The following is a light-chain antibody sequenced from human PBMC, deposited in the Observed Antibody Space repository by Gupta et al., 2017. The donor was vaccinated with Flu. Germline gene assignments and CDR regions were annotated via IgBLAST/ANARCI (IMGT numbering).Light chain of an antibody. CDR1: QDISNY. Sequence: DIQMTQSPSSLSASVGDRVTITCQASQDISNYLNWYQQKPGKAPKLLIYDASNLETGVPSRFSGSGSGTDFTFTISRLQPEDIATYYCQQYDNLPFGQGTRLEIK. V-gene: IGKV1-33*01. CDR2: DAS. J-gene: IGKJ5*01. CDR3: QQYDNLP.